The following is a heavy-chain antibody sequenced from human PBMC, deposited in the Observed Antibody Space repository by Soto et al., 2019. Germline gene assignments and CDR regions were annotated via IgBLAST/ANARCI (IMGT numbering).Heavy chain of an antibody. D-gene: IGHD3-10*01. J-gene: IGHJ4*02. CDR1: GGSISSYY. Sequence: SETLSLTCTVPGGSISSYYWTLIRQPPGKGLEWIGFIYNSGSTHYNPSLRSRVTISVDTSKNQFSLKLRSVTAADTAVYYCASMGYHYGSGSYPLDYWGQGTLVTV. CDR2: IYNSGST. CDR3: ASMGYHYGSGSYPLDY. V-gene: IGHV4-59*08.